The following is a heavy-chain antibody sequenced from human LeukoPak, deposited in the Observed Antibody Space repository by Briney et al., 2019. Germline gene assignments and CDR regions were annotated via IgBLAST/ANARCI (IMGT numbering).Heavy chain of an antibody. Sequence: SVKVSCKASGGTFSSYAISWVRQAPGQGLEWMGGIIPIFGTANYAQKFQGRATITTDESTSTAYMELSSLRSEDTAVYYCARVRYYYGSGSGHRPEAHFDYWGQGTLVTVSS. V-gene: IGHV1-69*05. CDR1: GGTFSSYA. CDR2: IIPIFGTA. D-gene: IGHD3-10*01. J-gene: IGHJ4*02. CDR3: ARVRYYYGSGSGHRPEAHFDY.